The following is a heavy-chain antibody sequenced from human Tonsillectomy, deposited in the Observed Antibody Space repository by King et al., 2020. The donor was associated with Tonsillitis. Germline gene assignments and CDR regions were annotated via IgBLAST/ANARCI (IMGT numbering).Heavy chain of an antibody. V-gene: IGHV1-18*04. CDR3: ACGDITGTTVDY. J-gene: IGHJ4*02. Sequence: VQLVDSGAEVKKPGASVKVSCTASGYTFTSYTISWVRQAPGQGLEWMGWISAYNGNKNYAHKLQGRVTMTTDKSKSTAYMELRSLRSDDAAVYFCACGDITGTTVDYWGQGXLVTVSS. CDR1: GYTFTSYT. CDR2: ISAYNGNK. D-gene: IGHD1-7*01.